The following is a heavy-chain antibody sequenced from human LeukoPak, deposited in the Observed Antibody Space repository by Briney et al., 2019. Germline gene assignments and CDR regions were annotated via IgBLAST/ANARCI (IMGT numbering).Heavy chain of an antibody. D-gene: IGHD3-9*01. Sequence: GGSLRLSCAASGFTFNLAWMTWVRQAPGKGLEWVSSISSSSSYIYYADSVKGRFTISRDNAKNSLYLQMNSLRAEDTAVYYCARGGYFDWLFGSSFDYWGQGTLVTVSS. J-gene: IGHJ4*02. CDR3: ARGGYFDWLFGSSFDY. CDR1: GFTFNLAW. CDR2: ISSSSSYI. V-gene: IGHV3-21*01.